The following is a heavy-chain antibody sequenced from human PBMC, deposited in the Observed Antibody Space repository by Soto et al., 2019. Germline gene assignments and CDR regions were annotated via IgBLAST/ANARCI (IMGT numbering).Heavy chain of an antibody. Sequence: PGESLKISCKGSGYSFTSYWIGWVRQMPGKGLEWMGIIYPGDSDTRYSPSFQGQVTISADKSISTAYLQWSSLKASDTAMYYWARRIEYSSSSSYYYYGMDVWGKGTTVTVPS. V-gene: IGHV5-51*01. J-gene: IGHJ6*04. D-gene: IGHD6-6*01. CDR3: ARRIEYSSSSSYYYYGMDV. CDR2: IYPGDSDT. CDR1: GYSFTSYW.